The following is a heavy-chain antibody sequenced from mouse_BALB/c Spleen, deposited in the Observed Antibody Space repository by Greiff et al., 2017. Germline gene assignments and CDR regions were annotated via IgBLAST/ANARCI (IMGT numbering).Heavy chain of an antibody. CDR2: ISDGGSYT. CDR3: ARGELAPYAMDY. V-gene: IGHV5-4*02. J-gene: IGHJ4*01. Sequence: EVMLVESGGGLVKPGGSLKLSCAASGFTFSDYYMYWVRQTPEKRLEWVATISDGGSYTYYPDSVKGRFTISRDNAKNNLYLQMSSLKSEDTAMYYCARGELAPYAMDYWGQGTSVTVSS. CDR1: GFTFSDYY. D-gene: IGHD4-1*01.